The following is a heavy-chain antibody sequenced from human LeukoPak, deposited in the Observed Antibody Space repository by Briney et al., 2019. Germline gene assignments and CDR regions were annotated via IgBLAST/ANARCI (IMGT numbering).Heavy chain of an antibody. CDR3: AKGLWDYYGSGIMYYTMDV. CDR1: GFTLSNYV. V-gene: IGHV3-23*01. CDR2: ISGRGGRT. J-gene: IGHJ6*02. D-gene: IGHD3-10*01. Sequence: PGGSLRLSCAASGFTLSNYVMGWVRQAPGKGLEWVSTISGRGGRTYYADSVKGRFTVSRDNSKNTLYMQMNSLRAEDTAVYYCAKGLWDYYGSGIMYYTMDVWGQGTTVTVSS.